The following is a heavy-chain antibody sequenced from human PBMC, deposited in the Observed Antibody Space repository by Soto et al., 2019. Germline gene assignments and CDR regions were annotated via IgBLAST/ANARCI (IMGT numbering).Heavy chain of an antibody. V-gene: IGHV4-39*01. Sequence: QLQLQESGPGLVKPSETLSLTCTVSGGSISTSSYHWGWIRQPPGKGLEWIGSVYYSGSTYYNPSLKSRVTISVDTSKNQFSLKLSSVTAADTAVYYCARLGYSSGWPPGAWDYWGQGTLVTVSS. CDR3: ARLGYSSGWPPGAWDY. CDR2: VYYSGST. CDR1: GGSISTSSYH. D-gene: IGHD6-19*01. J-gene: IGHJ4*02.